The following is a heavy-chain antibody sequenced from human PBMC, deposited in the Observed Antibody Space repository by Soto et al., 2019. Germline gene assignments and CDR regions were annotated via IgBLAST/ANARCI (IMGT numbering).Heavy chain of an antibody. CDR1: GFTFTSSA. V-gene: IGHV1-58*01. CDR2: IVVGSGNT. CDR3: AADPPYYYDSSGYYGY. D-gene: IGHD3-22*01. Sequence: XVKVSCKASGFTFTSSAVQWVRQARGQRLEWIGWIVVGSGNTNYAQKFQERVTITRDMSTSTAYMELSSLRSEDTAVYYCAADPPYYYDSSGYYGYWGQGTLVTVS. J-gene: IGHJ4*02.